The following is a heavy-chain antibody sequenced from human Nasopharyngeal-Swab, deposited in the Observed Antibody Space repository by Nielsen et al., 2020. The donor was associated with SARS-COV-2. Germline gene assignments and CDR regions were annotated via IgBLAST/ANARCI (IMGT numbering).Heavy chain of an antibody. CDR1: GFTFDDYA. CDR2: ISWNSGSI. V-gene: IGHV3-9*01. Sequence: SLKISCAASGFTFDDYAMHWVRQAPGKGLEWVSGISWNSGSIGYADSVKGRFTISRDNAKNSLYLQMNSLRAEDTAVYYCARDARAARTEIYYYYYMDVWGKGTTVTVSS. CDR3: ARDARAARTEIYYYYYMDV. J-gene: IGHJ6*03. D-gene: IGHD6-6*01.